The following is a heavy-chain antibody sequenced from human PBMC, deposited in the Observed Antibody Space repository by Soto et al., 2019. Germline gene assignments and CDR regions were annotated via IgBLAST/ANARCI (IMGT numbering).Heavy chain of an antibody. CDR1: GFTFSSHA. CDR3: ANDRRGSDDYDSLYY. Sequence: EVQLLESGGGLVQPGGSLRISCTASGFTFSSHAMSWVRQAPGKGLEWVSVISGSSGSGDSTYYADSVKGRFTLSRDNSKNTLYLQMNSLSAEDTAVYYCANDRRGSDDYDSLYYWGQGTLVTVAS. V-gene: IGHV3-23*01. D-gene: IGHD3-22*01. CDR2: ISGSSGSGDST. J-gene: IGHJ4*02.